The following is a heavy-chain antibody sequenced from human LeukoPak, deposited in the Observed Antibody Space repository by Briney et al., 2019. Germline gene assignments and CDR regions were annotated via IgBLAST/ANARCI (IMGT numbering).Heavy chain of an antibody. Sequence: GGSLRLSCAASGFTVSSNYMSWVRQAPGKGLEWVSVIYSGGSTYYADSVKGWFTISRDNSKNTLYLQMNSLRAEDTAVYYCAKVVGATTGGFDYWGQGTLVTVSS. CDR3: AKVVGATTGGFDY. D-gene: IGHD1-26*01. CDR1: GFTVSSNY. V-gene: IGHV3-53*01. J-gene: IGHJ4*02. CDR2: IYSGGST.